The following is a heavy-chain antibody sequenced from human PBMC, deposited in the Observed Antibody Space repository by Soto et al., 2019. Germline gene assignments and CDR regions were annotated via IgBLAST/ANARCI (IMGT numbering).Heavy chain of an antibody. CDR3: ARRDRSTGYGLDV. CDR1: GFTVINNH. D-gene: IGHD2-8*02. CDR2: IYSGGIA. Sequence: PGGSLRHSCADSGFTVINNHMNWVRQAPGKGLEWVSVIYSGGIAYYADSVKGRFTISRDNSKNTLYLQMDRLRAEDTAVYYCARRDRSTGYGLDVWGQGTTVTVSS. V-gene: IGHV3-66*04. J-gene: IGHJ6*02.